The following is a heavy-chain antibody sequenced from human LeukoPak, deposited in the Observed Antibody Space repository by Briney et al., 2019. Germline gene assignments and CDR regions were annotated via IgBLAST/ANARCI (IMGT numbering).Heavy chain of an antibody. D-gene: IGHD2-2*02. CDR1: GYTFTGYY. Sequence: GASVRVSCKASGYTFTGYYMHWVRQAPGQGLEWMGWINPNSGGTNYAQKFQGRVIMTRDTSISTAYMELSRLRSDDTAVYYCARDSAIVVVPAAIIPWGQGTLVTVSS. V-gene: IGHV1-2*02. CDR3: ARDSAIVVVPAAIIP. CDR2: INPNSGGT. J-gene: IGHJ5*02.